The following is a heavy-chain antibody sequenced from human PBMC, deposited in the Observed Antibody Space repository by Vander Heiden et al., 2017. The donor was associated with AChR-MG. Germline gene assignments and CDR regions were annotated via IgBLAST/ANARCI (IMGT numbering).Heavy chain of an antibody. V-gene: IGHV1-2*02. CDR1: VSTFRGYY. D-gene: IGHD1-7*01. CDR3: ARPSRLTETTSPYDF. J-gene: IGHJ4*02. CDR2: INPKSGGT. Sequence: QLQLVQPGTEVTKPGASLKVSCRLPVSTFRGYYMHWVRQAPGQGLEWMGWINPKSGGTNYGQKFQGRVTLTRDTSISTAYMELSRLIFDDTAVYYCARPSRLTETTSPYDFWGQGTLVTVSS.